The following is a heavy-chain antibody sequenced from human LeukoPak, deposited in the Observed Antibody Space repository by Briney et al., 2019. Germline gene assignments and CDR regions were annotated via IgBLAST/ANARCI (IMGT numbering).Heavy chain of an antibody. V-gene: IGHV3-33*06. J-gene: IGHJ5*02. CDR1: GFTFSHFG. CDR2: IWSDATNK. D-gene: IGHD4-11*01. CDR3: AKAAQRGFDYSNSLEH. Sequence: GGSLRLSCEASGFTFSHFGMHWVRQAPGKGLEWVAVIWSDATNKYYADSVKGRFTISSDNFKRTVSLEMNSLRAEDTAVYYCAKAAQRGFDYSNSLEHWGQGSLVIVSS.